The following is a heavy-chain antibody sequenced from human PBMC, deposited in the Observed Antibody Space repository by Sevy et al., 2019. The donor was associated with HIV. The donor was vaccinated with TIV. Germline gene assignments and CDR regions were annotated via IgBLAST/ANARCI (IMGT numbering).Heavy chain of an antibody. J-gene: IGHJ4*02. CDR2: ISYDGSNK. Sequence: GGSLRLSCAASGFTFSSYAMHWVRQAPGKGLEWVAVISYDGSNKYYADSVKGRFTISRDNSKNTLYLQMNSLRAVDTAVYYCAGGEHSSSSSDYWGQGTLVTVSS. CDR1: GFTFSSYA. V-gene: IGHV3-30*04. D-gene: IGHD6-6*01. CDR3: AGGEHSSSSSDY.